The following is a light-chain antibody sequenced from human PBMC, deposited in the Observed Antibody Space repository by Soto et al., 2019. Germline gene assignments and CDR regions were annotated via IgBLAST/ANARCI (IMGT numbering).Light chain of an antibody. CDR1: QSLSTN. CDR2: GAS. J-gene: IGKJ1*01. V-gene: IGKV3-15*01. Sequence: EIVLTQSPATLSLAPEERATLSCMASQSLSTNLAWLQRKPGQAPRPLIYGASTRATGVPARFSGSLSGTEFNLTISSLQSEDFAMYYCQQYNNWPRTFGQGTKVDIK. CDR3: QQYNNWPRT.